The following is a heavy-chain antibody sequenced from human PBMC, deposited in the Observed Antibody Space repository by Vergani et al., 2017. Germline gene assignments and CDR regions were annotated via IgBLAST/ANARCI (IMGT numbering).Heavy chain of an antibody. V-gene: IGHV4-59*08. J-gene: IGHJ4*02. D-gene: IGHD2-2*02. CDR2: MYHSGST. CDR1: GGSMSGYY. CDR3: ARRDKCSSTSCYTKDDYFDY. Sequence: QVRLQESGPGLVKPSETLSLTCSVSGGSMSGYYWSWIRQPPGKELEWIGYMYHSGSTNYNPSLETRVTISGDTSKNQFSLKLNSVTAADTAVYYCARRDKCSSTSCYTKDDYFDYWGQGTLVTVSS.